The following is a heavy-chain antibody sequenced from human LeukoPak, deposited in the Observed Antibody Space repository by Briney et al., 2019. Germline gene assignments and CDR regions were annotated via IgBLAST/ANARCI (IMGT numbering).Heavy chain of an antibody. Sequence: PGGTLRLSCAASGFTFSSYGMSWVRQAPGKGLEWVSSISSSTSYIYYADSLKGRFTISRDNAKNSLYLQMNSLRAEDTAVYYCARGLGGYDQLFDYWGQGTLVTVSS. D-gene: IGHD5-12*01. V-gene: IGHV3-21*01. CDR3: ARGLGGYDQLFDY. J-gene: IGHJ4*02. CDR1: GFTFSSYG. CDR2: ISSSTSYI.